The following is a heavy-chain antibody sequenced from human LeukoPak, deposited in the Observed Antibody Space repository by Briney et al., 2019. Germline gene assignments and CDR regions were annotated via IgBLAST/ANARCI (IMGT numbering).Heavy chain of an antibody. D-gene: IGHD7-27*01. CDR1: GYTFTGYY. J-gene: IGHJ4*02. CDR3: ARETGDPENKYFDY. V-gene: IGHV1-2*02. CDR2: INPRSGGA. Sequence: AASVKVSCTASGYTFTGYYIHWVRQTPGQGLEWMGWINPRSGGANYAQKFRGRVTMTRDTSTAFMEVSRLTSGDTAVYYCARETGDPENKYFDYWGQGILVTVSS.